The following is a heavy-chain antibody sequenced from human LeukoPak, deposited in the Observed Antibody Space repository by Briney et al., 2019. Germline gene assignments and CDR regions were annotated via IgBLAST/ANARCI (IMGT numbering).Heavy chain of an antibody. V-gene: IGHV3-48*03. J-gene: IGHJ6*02. CDR2: ISSSSSTI. CDR3: ARDPHSSSWPYYYGMDV. CDR1: GFIFSDYE. Sequence: GGSLRLSCVGSGFIFSDYEMNWVRQAPGKGLEWLSNISSSSSTIYYADSVKGRFTISRDSAKNSLYLQMNSLRAEDTALYYCARDPHSSSWPYYYGMDVWGQGTTVTVSS. D-gene: IGHD6-13*01.